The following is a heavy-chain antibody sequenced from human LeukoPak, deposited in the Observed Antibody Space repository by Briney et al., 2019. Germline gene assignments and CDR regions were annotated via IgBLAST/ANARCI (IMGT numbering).Heavy chain of an antibody. V-gene: IGHV1-18*01. J-gene: IGHJ4*01. Sequence: ASVKVSCKASGYIFTNFGIRWVRQAPGQGLEWLGWISPYNGNRNYAQKFQGRVTMTTDTSMTTAYMELRSLRSDDTAVYYCARDPPSSGWLFDYWGQGTLVTVSS. CDR1: GYIFTNFG. CDR3: ARDPPSSGWLFDY. CDR2: ISPYNGNR. D-gene: IGHD6-19*01.